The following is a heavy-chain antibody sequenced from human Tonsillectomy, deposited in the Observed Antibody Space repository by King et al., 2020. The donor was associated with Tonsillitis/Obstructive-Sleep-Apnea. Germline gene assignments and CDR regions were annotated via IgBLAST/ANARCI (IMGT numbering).Heavy chain of an antibody. CDR3: ARGRDESNYDLLTGYFDY. CDR1: GGSFSGYY. CDR2: ISHSGIT. D-gene: IGHD3-9*01. Sequence: VQLQQGGAGLLKPSETLSLTCAVYGGSFSGYYWSWIRQPPGKGLEWIGEISHSGITNYNPSLKSRVTISIDTSKNQFSLRLSSVTAADTSVYYCARGRDESNYDLLTGYFDYWGQGNLVTVSS. V-gene: IGHV4-34*01. J-gene: IGHJ4*02.